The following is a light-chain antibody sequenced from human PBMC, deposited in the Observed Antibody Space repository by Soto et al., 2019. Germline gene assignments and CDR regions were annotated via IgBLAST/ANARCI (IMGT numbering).Light chain of an antibody. J-gene: IGKJ1*01. CDR1: QSVLYSSNNKNY. CDR3: QQYYSTPLT. CDR2: WAS. V-gene: IGKV4-1*01. Sequence: DIVMTQSPDSLAVSLGERATINCKSSQSVLYSSNNKNYLAWYQEKPGQTPKLLIYWASTRESRVPDRFSGSGSGTDFTLTISSLQAEGVAVYYCQQYYSTPLTFGQGTKVEVK.